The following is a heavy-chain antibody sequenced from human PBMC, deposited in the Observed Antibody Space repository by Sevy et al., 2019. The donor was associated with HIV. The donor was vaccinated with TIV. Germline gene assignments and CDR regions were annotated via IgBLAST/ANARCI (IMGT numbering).Heavy chain of an antibody. CDR1: GFTFSSYS. CDR2: ISSSSSYI. CDR3: VVYYYDSSGYSNAFDI. Sequence: GGSLRLSCAASGFTFSSYSMNWVRQAPGKGLEWVSSISSSSSYIYYADSVKGRFTISRDNAKNSLYLQMNSLRAEDTAVYCCVVYYYDSSGYSNAFDIWGQGTMVTVSS. J-gene: IGHJ3*02. V-gene: IGHV3-21*01. D-gene: IGHD3-22*01.